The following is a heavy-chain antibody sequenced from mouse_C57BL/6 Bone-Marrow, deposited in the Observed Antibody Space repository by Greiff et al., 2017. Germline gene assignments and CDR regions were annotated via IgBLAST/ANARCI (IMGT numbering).Heavy chain of an antibody. CDR1: GYSFTGYY. CDR2: INPSTGGT. V-gene: IGHV1-42*01. J-gene: IGHJ1*01. Sequence: VQLQQSGPELVKPGASVKISCKASGYSFTGYYMNWVKQSPEKSLEWIGEINPSTGGTTYNQKFKAKATLAVDKSSSTANMQLKSLTSEESAVYSSANWTSWYFDVWGAGTTVTGSS. CDR3: ANWTSWYFDV.